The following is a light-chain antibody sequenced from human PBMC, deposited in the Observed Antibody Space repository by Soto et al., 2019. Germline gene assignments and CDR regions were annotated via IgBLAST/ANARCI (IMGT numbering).Light chain of an antibody. CDR3: QQYESYSPWT. V-gene: IGKV1-5*01. Sequence: DIQMTQSPSTLSASVGDRVAITCRASQSIRSWLAWYQQKPGKAPKLLISDASRLESGVPSRYSGSGSGTEFTLTISNLQPDDFATYYCQQYESYSPWTCGQGTKVDIK. CDR2: DAS. J-gene: IGKJ1*01. CDR1: QSIRSW.